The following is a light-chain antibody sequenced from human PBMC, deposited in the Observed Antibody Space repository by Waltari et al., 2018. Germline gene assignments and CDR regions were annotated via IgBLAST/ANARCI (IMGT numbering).Light chain of an antibody. V-gene: IGKV1-5*03. CDR2: KSS. J-gene: IGKJ2*01. Sequence: DIQMTQSPSTLSASVGDRVSITCRASQSISIWLAWYQQRSGKAPKLLISKSSSLESGVPSRFSGSGSGTEFTLTITNLHPDDFATYYCQRYDNYPVAFGQGTKLEIK. CDR3: QRYDNYPVA. CDR1: QSISIW.